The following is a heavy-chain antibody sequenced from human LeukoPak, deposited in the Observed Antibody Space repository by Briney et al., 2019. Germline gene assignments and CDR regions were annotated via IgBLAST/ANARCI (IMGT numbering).Heavy chain of an antibody. D-gene: IGHD3-22*01. CDR3: ARASYSYDINGWVPFDY. J-gene: IGHJ4*02. CDR1: GNSISSGDNF. V-gene: IGHV4-61*02. Sequence: SETLSLTCTVSGNSISSGDNFWSWIRQPAGKGLEWIGRIYTSGSTNYNPSLKSRVTISGDTSKNQFSLRLSSVTAADTAVYYCARASYSYDINGWVPFDYWGQGTLVTVSS. CDR2: IYTSGST.